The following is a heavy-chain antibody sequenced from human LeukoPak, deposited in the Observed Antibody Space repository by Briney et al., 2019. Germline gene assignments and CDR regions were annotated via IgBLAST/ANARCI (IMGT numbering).Heavy chain of an antibody. Sequence: PSETLSLTCTVSGGSIRTYYWSWIRQTPGKGLDWIGYFSYSGSANYNPSLKSRVTISVDTSKNQFSLKLTSVTAADTAVYYCARGGGCTTTSCDLDYWGQGTLVTVSS. V-gene: IGHV4-59*01. J-gene: IGHJ4*02. CDR3: ARGGGCTTTSCDLDY. D-gene: IGHD2-2*01. CDR1: GGSIRTYY. CDR2: FSYSGSA.